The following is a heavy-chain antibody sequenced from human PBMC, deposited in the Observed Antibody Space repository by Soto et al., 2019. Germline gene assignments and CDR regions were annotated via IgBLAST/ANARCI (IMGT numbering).Heavy chain of an antibody. CDR3: PRDLRGGFYSTYNNWSAP. V-gene: IGHV4-59*01. D-gene: IGHD4-4*01. CDR2: IYYSGST. CDR1: GGSISSFY. J-gene: IGHJ5*02. Sequence: QVQLQESGPGLVKPSETLSLTCTVSGGSISSFYWSWIRQPPGKGLEWIGYIYYSGSTNYNPSLKSRVTISVDTSKNQFSRKRSLVTAANTADYYCPRDLRGGFYSTYNNWSAPWAREPWSPSPQ.